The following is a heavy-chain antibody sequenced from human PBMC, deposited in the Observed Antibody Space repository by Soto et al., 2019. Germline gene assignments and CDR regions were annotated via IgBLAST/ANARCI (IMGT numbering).Heavy chain of an antibody. V-gene: IGHV3-33*01. D-gene: IGHD4-17*01. J-gene: IGHJ4*02. CDR2: IWYDGSNK. CDR1: GFTFSSYG. CDR3: ARDQDYGDSSQVDY. Sequence: GGSLRLSXAASGFTFSSYGMHWVRQAPGKGLEWVAVIWYDGSNKYYADSVKGRFTISRDNSKNTLYLQMNSLRAEDTAVYYCARDQDYGDSSQVDYWGQGTLVTVSS.